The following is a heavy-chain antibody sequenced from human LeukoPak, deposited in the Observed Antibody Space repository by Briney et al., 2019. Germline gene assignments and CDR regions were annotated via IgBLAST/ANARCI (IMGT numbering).Heavy chain of an antibody. Sequence: PGGSLPLSCAASGLPFSRYWLTWVRPAPGKGLEWVANINQDGSDENYVDSGRGRFTVSRDNAKNSLHLQMNNLRNEDTAVYHCVSRGCTANACCAASFRCFDHWGRGTRVTVSS. CDR1: GLPFSRYW. CDR2: INQDGSDE. D-gene: IGHD2-8*01. V-gene: IGHV3-7*03. J-gene: IGHJ4*02. CDR3: VSRGCTANACCAASFRCFDH.